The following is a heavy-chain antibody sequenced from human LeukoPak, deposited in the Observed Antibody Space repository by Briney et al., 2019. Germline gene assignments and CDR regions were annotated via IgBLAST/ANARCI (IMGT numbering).Heavy chain of an antibody. Sequence: SETLSLTCTVYGGSFSGYYWSWIRQPPGKGLEWIGEINHSGSTNYNPSLKSRVTISVDTSKNQFSLKLSSVTAADTAVYYCASLAYDSSGPTLYYFDYWGQGTLVTVSS. CDR2: INHSGST. J-gene: IGHJ4*02. CDR1: GGSFSGYY. V-gene: IGHV4-34*01. D-gene: IGHD3-22*01. CDR3: ASLAYDSSGPTLYYFDY.